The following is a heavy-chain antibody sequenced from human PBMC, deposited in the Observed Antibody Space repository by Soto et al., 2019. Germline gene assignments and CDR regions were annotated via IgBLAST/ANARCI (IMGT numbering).Heavy chain of an antibody. Sequence: SETLSLTRSVSGAALSSGNYYWSWIRQVPGKGLEWIGHIYVTGAVDYNPSLRDRITISQDTSERQFSLNLRLVTAADTAVYYCARLRIATNNYKWFDPWGQGTLVTVSS. CDR2: IYVTGAV. CDR3: ARLRIATNNYKWFDP. D-gene: IGHD2-21*01. CDR1: GAALSSGNYY. J-gene: IGHJ5*02. V-gene: IGHV4-31*03.